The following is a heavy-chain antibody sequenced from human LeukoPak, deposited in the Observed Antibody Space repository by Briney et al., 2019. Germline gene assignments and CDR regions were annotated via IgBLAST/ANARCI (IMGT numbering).Heavy chain of an antibody. J-gene: IGHJ4*02. CDR3: ARVRDLTGLLY. CDR2: INPNSGDT. CDR1: GYTFIDYY. Sequence: ASVKVSYKASGYTFIDYYMHWVRQAPGQGLEWMGWINPNSGDTKCAQNFQGRVTVTMDTSISTAYMELNRLISDDTAVYYCARVRDLTGLLYWGQGTLVTVSS. D-gene: IGHD1-14*01. V-gene: IGHV1-2*02.